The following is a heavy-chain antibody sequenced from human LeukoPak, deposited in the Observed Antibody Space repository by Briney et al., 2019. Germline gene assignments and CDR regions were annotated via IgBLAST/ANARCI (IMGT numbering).Heavy chain of an antibody. Sequence: PSETLSLTCTVSGGSVSSYYWSWIRQPAGKGLEWIGRIYTSGSTNYNPSLKSRVTMSVDTPKNQFSLKLSSVTAADTAVYYCAGGSWYNIKTDWFDPWGQGTLVTVSS. CDR1: GGSVSSYY. CDR2: IYTSGST. J-gene: IGHJ5*02. D-gene: IGHD6-13*01. CDR3: AGGSWYNIKTDWFDP. V-gene: IGHV4-4*07.